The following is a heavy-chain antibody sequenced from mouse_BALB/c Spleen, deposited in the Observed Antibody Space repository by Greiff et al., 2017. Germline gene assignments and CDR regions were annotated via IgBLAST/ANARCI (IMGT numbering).Heavy chain of an antibody. Sequence: VKLEESGPGLVAPSQSLSITCTVSGFSLTSYGVHWVRQPPGKGLEWLGVIWAGGSTNYNSALMSRLSISKDNSKSQVFLKMNSLQTDDTAMYYCARDRDPNWDHYFDYWGQGTTLTVSS. CDR1: GFSLTSYG. J-gene: IGHJ2*01. V-gene: IGHV2-9*02. CDR2: IWAGGST. CDR3: ARDRDPNWDHYFDY. D-gene: IGHD4-1*01.